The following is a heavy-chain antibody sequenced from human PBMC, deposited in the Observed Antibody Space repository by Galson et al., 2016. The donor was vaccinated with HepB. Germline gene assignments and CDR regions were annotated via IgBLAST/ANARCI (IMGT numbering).Heavy chain of an antibody. V-gene: IGHV3-23*01. CDR1: GFTFSTYA. D-gene: IGHD6-13*01. CDR2: ISGSGANT. Sequence: SLRLSCAASGFTFSTYAMSWVRQAPGKGLEWVSGISGSGANTYYADSVKGRFTISRDNSKNTLYLQMNGLRVEDTAMYYCAKDAYSRGDYWGQGTLVTVSS. CDR3: AKDAYSRGDY. J-gene: IGHJ4*02.